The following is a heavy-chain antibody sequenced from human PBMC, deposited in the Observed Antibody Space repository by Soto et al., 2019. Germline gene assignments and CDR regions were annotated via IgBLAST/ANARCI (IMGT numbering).Heavy chain of an antibody. D-gene: IGHD5-12*01. J-gene: IGHJ4*02. CDR3: ATDRAGYGNRDY. V-gene: IGHV1-69*13. CDR1: GGTFSSYA. CDR2: IIPIFGTA. Sequence: GASVKVSCKASGGTFSSYAISWVRQAPGQGLEWMGGIIPIFGTANYAQKFQGRVTITADESTSTAYMELSSLRSEDTAVDYCATDRAGYGNRDYWGQGTLVTVSS.